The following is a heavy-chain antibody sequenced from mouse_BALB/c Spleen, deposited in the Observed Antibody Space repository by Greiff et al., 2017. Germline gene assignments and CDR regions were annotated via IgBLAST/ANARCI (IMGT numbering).Heavy chain of an antibody. CDR1: GYSITSDYA. CDR3: AYYRYDVDYFDY. Sequence: EVKLQESGPGLVKPSQSLSLTCTVTGYSITSDYAWNWIRQFPGNKLEWMGYISYSGSTSYNPSLKSRISITRDTSKNQFFLQLNSVTTEDTATYYCAYYRYDVDYFDYWGQGTTLTVSS. D-gene: IGHD2-14*01. V-gene: IGHV3-2*02. CDR2: ISYSGST. J-gene: IGHJ2*01.